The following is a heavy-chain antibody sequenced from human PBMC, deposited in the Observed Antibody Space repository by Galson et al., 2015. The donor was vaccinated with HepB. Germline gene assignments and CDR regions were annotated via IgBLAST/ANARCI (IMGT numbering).Heavy chain of an antibody. Sequence: SLRLSCAASGFTFSSYAMDWVRQAPGKGLVWVSRLNSDDGSTSYADSVKGRFTISRDIAKNTLYLQMNSLTAEDTALYYCVRGRGGEANNYWGQGTLVTVSS. D-gene: IGHD2-21*01. CDR2: LNSDDGST. CDR3: VRGRGGEANNY. CDR1: GFTFSSYA. J-gene: IGHJ4*02. V-gene: IGHV3-74*01.